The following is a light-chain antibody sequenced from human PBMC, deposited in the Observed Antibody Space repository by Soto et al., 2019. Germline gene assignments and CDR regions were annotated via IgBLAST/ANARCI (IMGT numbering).Light chain of an antibody. V-gene: IGKV3-11*01. CDR2: DAS. CDR1: QSISSN. Sequence: EIVLTQSPATLSFSPGERATLSCRASQSISSNLAWYQQKPGQAPRLLIYDASSRATGIPARFSGSGSGTDFTLTISSLEPEDFAVYYCQQRNSWPPITFGQGTRLEIK. CDR3: QQRNSWPPIT. J-gene: IGKJ5*01.